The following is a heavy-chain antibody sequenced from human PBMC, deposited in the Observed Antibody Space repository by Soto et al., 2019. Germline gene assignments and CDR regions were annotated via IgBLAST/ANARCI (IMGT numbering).Heavy chain of an antibody. CDR3: AKGYYDFWSGYYLLSGAFDI. J-gene: IGHJ3*02. D-gene: IGHD3-3*01. V-gene: IGHV3-23*01. CDR2: ISGSGGST. CDR1: GFTFSSYA. Sequence: EVQLLESGGGLVQPGGSLRLSCAASGFTFSSYAMSWVRQAPGKGLEWVSAISGSGGSTYYADSVKGRFTISRDNSKNTLYLQMNSLRAEDTAVYYCAKGYYDFWSGYYLLSGAFDIWGQGTMVTVSS.